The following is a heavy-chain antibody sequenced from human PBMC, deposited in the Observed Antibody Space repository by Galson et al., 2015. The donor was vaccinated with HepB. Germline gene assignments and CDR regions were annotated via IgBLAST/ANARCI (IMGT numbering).Heavy chain of an antibody. D-gene: IGHD1-1*01. CDR3: AKGTTNIDY. Sequence: SLRLSCAASGFTFSSLGMTWVRQAPGKGLECVSAIGADAGSTDYADSVKGRFTISRDNSKNMLYLQMNNLRAEDTAVYYCAKGTTNIDYWGQGTLVTVSS. V-gene: IGHV3-23*01. CDR1: GFTFSSLG. CDR2: IGADAGST. J-gene: IGHJ4*02.